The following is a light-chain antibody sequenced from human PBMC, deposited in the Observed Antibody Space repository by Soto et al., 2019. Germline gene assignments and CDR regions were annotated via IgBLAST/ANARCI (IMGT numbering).Light chain of an antibody. CDR2: GAS. Sequence: DIVLSQSPGTLSLSPGERATLSCRASQSVNNNYLAWYQQKPGQAPRLLIYGASNRPTGIPDRFSGSGSGADFTLTISRLEPEDFAVYFCQQYNNWPPWTFGHGTKVDI. CDR3: QQYNNWPPWT. V-gene: IGKV3-20*01. J-gene: IGKJ1*01. CDR1: QSVNNNY.